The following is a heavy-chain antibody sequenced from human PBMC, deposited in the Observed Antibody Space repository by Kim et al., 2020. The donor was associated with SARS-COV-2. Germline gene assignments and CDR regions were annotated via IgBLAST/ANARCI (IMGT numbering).Heavy chain of an antibody. J-gene: IGHJ4*02. Sequence: GDSVKGRFTISRDNSQNTLYLQMNSLRAEDSALYYCARDVGYGVSSPLDYWGQGTLVTVSS. CDR3: ARDVGYGVSSPLDY. V-gene: IGHV3-33*01. D-gene: IGHD5-18*01.